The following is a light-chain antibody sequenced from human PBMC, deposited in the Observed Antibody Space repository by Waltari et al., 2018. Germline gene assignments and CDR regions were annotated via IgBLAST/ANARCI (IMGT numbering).Light chain of an antibody. Sequence: QSALSQPASVSGSPGQSITISCSGTNTDVGGSNFVSWYQQYPDQAPKVIIYDTDRPSGVSHRFSGSKFGNTASLTISGLQAEDEADYYCCSYTRSSTYVFGTGTKVTVL. J-gene: IGLJ1*01. CDR1: NTDVGGSNF. V-gene: IGLV2-14*03. CDR2: DT. CDR3: CSYTRSSTYV.